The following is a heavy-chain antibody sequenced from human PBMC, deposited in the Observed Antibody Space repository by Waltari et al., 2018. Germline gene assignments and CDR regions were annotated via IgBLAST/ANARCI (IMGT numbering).Heavy chain of an antibody. CDR1: GFTFSSYA. V-gene: IGHV3-23*01. D-gene: IGHD3-3*01. CDR3: AKGVVIAPGPYYYYMDV. J-gene: IGHJ6*03. CDR2: ISGSGGST. Sequence: EVQLLESGGGLVQPGGSLRLSCAASGFTFSSYAMSWVRQAPGKGLEWVSAISGSGGSTYYADSVKGRFTISRDNSKNTLYLQMNSLRAEDTAVYYCAKGVVIAPGPYYYYMDVWGKGTTVTISS.